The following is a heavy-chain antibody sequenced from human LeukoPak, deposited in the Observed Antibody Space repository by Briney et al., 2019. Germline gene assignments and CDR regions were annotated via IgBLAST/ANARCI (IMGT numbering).Heavy chain of an antibody. CDR1: GGSFSGYY. V-gene: IGHV4-59*10. J-gene: IGHJ4*02. CDR2: VYTSGST. CDR3: SGGHAGLDY. Sequence: SETLSLTCAVYGGSFSGYYWSWIRQPAGKGLEWIGRVYTSGSTNYNPSLKSRVTMSVDTSKNQFSLKLSSVTAADTAVYFCSGGHAGLDYWGQGTLVTVSS. D-gene: IGHD2-15*01.